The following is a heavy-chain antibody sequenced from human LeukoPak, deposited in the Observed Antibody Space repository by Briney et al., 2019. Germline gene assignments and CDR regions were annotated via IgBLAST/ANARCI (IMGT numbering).Heavy chain of an antibody. CDR3: AKDRADSSGYYYDY. D-gene: IGHD3-22*01. CDR1: GFTFDDYA. V-gene: IGHV3-9*01. J-gene: IGHJ4*02. Sequence: PGRSLRLSCAASGFTFDDYAMHWVRQAPGKGLEWVSGISWNSGSIGYADSVKGRFTISRDNAKNSLYLQMNSLRAEDTALYYCAKDRADSSGYYYDYWGQRTLVTVSS. CDR2: ISWNSGSI.